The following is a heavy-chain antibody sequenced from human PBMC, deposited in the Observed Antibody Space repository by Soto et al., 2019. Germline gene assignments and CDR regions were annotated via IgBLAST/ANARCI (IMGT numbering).Heavy chain of an antibody. D-gene: IGHD5-12*01. Sequence: PGGSLRLSCAASGFTFSTYAMSWVRQAPGKGLEWVSAISGSGVDTYYADSVKGRFTISRDNSKNMLYLQMNSLRAEDTAVYYCAKSARRDGYGGDFDYWGQGTLVTVSS. V-gene: IGHV3-23*01. J-gene: IGHJ4*02. CDR2: ISGSGVDT. CDR3: AKSARRDGYGGDFDY. CDR1: GFTFSTYA.